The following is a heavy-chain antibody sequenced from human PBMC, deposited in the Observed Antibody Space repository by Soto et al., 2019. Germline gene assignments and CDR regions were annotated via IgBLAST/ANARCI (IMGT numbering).Heavy chain of an antibody. Sequence: GGSLRLSCAASGFTFSSYGMHWVRQAPGKGLEWVAVISYDGSNKYYADSVKGRFTISRDNSKNTLYLQMNSLRAEDTAVYYCAKASEWLRTYYYYGMDVWGQGTTVTVSS. CDR2: ISYDGSNK. CDR3: AKASEWLRTYYYYGMDV. D-gene: IGHD5-12*01. CDR1: GFTFSSYG. V-gene: IGHV3-30*18. J-gene: IGHJ6*02.